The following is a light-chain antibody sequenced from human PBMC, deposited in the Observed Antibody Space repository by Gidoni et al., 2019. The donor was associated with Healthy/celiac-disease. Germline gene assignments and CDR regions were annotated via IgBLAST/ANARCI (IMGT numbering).Light chain of an antibody. CDR2: CAS. V-gene: IGKV3-20*01. CDR1: QSVSSSY. Sequence: EIALTQSPGTLSLSPGERATLSCRPSQSVSSSYLAWYQQKPGQAPRLLIYCASSRATGIPARFSGSGSGTDFTLTISRLEPEDFAVYYCQQYGSSSWTFGQGTKVEIK. J-gene: IGKJ1*01. CDR3: QQYGSSSWT.